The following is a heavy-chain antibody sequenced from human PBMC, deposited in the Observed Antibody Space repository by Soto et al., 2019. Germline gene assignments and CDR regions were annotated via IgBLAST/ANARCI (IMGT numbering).Heavy chain of an antibody. V-gene: IGHV4-31*03. J-gene: IGHJ5*02. CDR2: IYYSGST. CDR3: ARDVMVVTDNWFDP. Sequence: QVQLQESGPGLVKPSQTLSLTCTVSGGSISSGGYYWSWIRQHPGKGLEWIGYIYYSGSTYYNPSLKSRVTISVDTSKNQFSLKLSSVTAADTAVYYCARDVMVVTDNWFDPWGQGTLVTVSS. D-gene: IGHD2-21*02. CDR1: GGSISSGGYY.